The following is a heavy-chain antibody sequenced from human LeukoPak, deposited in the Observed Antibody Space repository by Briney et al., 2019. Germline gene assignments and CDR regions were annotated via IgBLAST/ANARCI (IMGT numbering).Heavy chain of an antibody. CDR3: TIDGYSSSWYEK. CDR2: IKSKTDGGTT. V-gene: IGHV3-15*01. J-gene: IGHJ4*02. D-gene: IGHD6-13*01. CDR1: GFTFSNAW. Sequence: GGSLRLSCAASGFTFSNAWMSWVRQAPGKGLEWVGRIKSKTDGGTTDYAAPVKGRFTISRDDSKNTLYLQMNSLKTEDTAVYYCTIDGYSSSWYEKWGQGTLVTVSS.